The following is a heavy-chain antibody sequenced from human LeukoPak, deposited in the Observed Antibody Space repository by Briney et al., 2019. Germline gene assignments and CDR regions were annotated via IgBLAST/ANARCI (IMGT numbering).Heavy chain of an antibody. J-gene: IGHJ4*02. CDR1: GFSFSTSW. CDR2: IKEDGTKQ. Sequence: GGSLRLSCAASGFSFSTSWMTWVRRAPGKGLEWVASIKEDGTKQYFVDSVKGRFTISRDNAKSSLYLQMNSLRAEDTAVYYCARDVGATRRFFDYWGQGTLVTVSS. V-gene: IGHV3-7*01. D-gene: IGHD1-26*01. CDR3: ARDVGATRRFFDY.